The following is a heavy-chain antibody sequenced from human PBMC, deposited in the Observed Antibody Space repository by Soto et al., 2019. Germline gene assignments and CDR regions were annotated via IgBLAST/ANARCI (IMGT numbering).Heavy chain of an antibody. V-gene: IGHV4-59*01. CDR2: IYYLGST. J-gene: IGHJ4*02. CDR3: ARDGYDGSGSPYPAY. D-gene: IGHD3-10*01. Sequence: LVMKSLTYSVSGGYMSEYFWRWIRQSPGKGLEWIGYIYYLGSTDYNPSLKSRVTISVDTSKRQFSLRLTSVTAADTAVYYCARDGYDGSGSPYPAYWGPGTQVTVSS. CDR1: GGYMSEYF.